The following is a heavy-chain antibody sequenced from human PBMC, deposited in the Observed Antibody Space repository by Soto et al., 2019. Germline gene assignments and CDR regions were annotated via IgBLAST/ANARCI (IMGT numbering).Heavy chain of an antibody. CDR1: GFTFSSYV. Sequence: EVQLLESGGGLVQPGGSLRLSCTASGFTFSSYVLNWVRQAPGKGLEWVSSISGSGDSSYYADSVKGRFTISRDNSKNTLYLQMNSLRAEDTAVYYCAKDQENLYYFDYWGQGTLVTVSS. V-gene: IGHV3-23*01. J-gene: IGHJ4*02. CDR3: AKDQENLYYFDY. CDR2: ISGSGDSS.